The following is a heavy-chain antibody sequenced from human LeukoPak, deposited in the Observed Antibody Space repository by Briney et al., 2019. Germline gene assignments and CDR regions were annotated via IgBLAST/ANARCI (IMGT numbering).Heavy chain of an antibody. CDR1: GFILSNYW. J-gene: IGHJ6*04. Sequence: AGGSLRLSCAASGFILSNYWMGWVRRAPGKGLEWVANINQDGSEKHYVDFLKGRFTISRDNANNSLYLEMNNLSAEDTAVYYCAELGITMIGGVWGKGTTVTISS. V-gene: IGHV3-7*01. D-gene: IGHD3-10*02. CDR2: INQDGSEK. CDR3: AELGITMIGGV.